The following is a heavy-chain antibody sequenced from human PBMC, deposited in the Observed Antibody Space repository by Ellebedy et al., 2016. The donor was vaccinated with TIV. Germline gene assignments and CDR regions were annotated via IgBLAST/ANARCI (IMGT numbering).Heavy chain of an antibody. D-gene: IGHD6-19*01. CDR2: IKQDGSEK. Sequence: GGSLRLSXAASGFTFSSYWMTWVRQAPGKGLEWVANIKQDGSEKSYVDSLKGRFTISRDNAKNSLYLQINSLRAEDTAVYYCAREGSGWNRLDYWGQGTLVTVSS. CDR3: AREGSGWNRLDY. CDR1: GFTFSSYW. J-gene: IGHJ4*02. V-gene: IGHV3-7*01.